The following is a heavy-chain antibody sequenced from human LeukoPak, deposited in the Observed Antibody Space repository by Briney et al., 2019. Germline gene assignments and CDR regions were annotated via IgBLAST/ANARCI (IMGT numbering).Heavy chain of an antibody. CDR3: AGVLSGRGSLYSYYYYMDV. D-gene: IGHD3-10*01. CDR2: IYSGGRT. Sequence: GGSLRLSCAASGFTVSSNYMSWVRQAPGKGLEWVSVIYSGGRTYYGDSVKGRFTFSRDNSKNTLYLQMNSLRAEDTAVYYCAGVLSGRGSLYSYYYYMDVWGKGTTVTISS. V-gene: IGHV3-53*01. J-gene: IGHJ6*03. CDR1: GFTVSSNY.